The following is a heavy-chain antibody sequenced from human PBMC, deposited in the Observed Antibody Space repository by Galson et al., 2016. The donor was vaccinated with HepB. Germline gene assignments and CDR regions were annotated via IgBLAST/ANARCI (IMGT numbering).Heavy chain of an antibody. J-gene: IGHJ3*01. CDR2: INRSGST. V-gene: IGHV4-34*01. CDR3: AREGYSSGWYAMGWEPAQDAFDV. CDR1: GGSLSGYS. D-gene: IGHD6-19*01. Sequence: SETLSLTCAVYGGSLSGYSWTWIRQTPGKGLEWIGEINRSGSTNYTPSLKSRVTISVDTSRNQFSLKLNSVTAADTAVYYCAREGYSSGWYAMGWEPAQDAFDVWGQGTVVSVSS.